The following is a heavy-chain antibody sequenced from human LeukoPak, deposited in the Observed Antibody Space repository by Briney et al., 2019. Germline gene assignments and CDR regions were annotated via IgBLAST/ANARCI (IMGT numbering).Heavy chain of an antibody. J-gene: IGHJ3*02. CDR1: GFTFDDYA. CDR3: AKPTHYDDAFDI. CDR2: ISWDSGSI. V-gene: IGHV3-9*01. D-gene: IGHD3-22*01. Sequence: GGSLRLSCAASGFTFDDYAMHWVRQAPGKGLEWVSGISWDSGSIGYADSVKGRFTISRDNAKNSLYLQMNSLRAEDTALYYCAKPTHYDDAFDIWGQGTMVTVSS.